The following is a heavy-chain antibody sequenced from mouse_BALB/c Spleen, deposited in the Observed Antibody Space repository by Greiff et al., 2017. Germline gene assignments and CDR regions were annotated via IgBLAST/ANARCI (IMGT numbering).Heavy chain of an antibody. Sequence: EVQRVESGGDLVKPGGSLKLSCAASGFTFSSYGMSWVRQTPDKRLEWVATISSGGSYTYYPDSVKGRFTISRDNAKNTLYLQMSSLKSEDTAMYYCARHSYQLYAMDYWGQGTSVTVSS. J-gene: IGHJ4*01. V-gene: IGHV5-6*01. CDR1: GFTFSSYG. CDR3: ARHSYQLYAMDY. CDR2: ISSGGSYT. D-gene: IGHD1-1*01.